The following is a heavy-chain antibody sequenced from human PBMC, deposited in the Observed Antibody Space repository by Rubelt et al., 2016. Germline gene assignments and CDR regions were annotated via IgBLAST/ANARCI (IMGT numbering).Heavy chain of an antibody. J-gene: IGHJ4*02. CDR2: ISYDGSNK. CDR3: ATEWGVKTAATKYYFDN. D-gene: IGHD2-8*01. CDR1: GFTFSSYA. V-gene: IGHV3-30*04. Sequence: RSLRLSCAASGFTFSSYAMHWVRQAPGKGLEWVAVISYDGSNKYYADSVKGRFTISRDNSKNTLYLQMNSLRAEDTAVYYCATEWGVKTAATKYYFDNWGQGALVTVSS.